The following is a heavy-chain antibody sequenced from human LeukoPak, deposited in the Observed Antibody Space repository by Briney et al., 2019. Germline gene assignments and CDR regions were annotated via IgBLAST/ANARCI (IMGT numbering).Heavy chain of an antibody. J-gene: IGHJ4*02. CDR2: IYSDGTT. V-gene: IGHV3-53*05. D-gene: IGHD3-10*01. CDR3: AKNRVLLWFGDFDY. CDR1: GFTVGSNY. Sequence: PGGSLRLSCAASGFTVGSNYMSWVRQAPGKGLEWVSVIYSDGTTYYADSVKGRFTISRDNSKNTLYLQMNSLRAEDTAVYYCAKNRVLLWFGDFDYWGQGTLVTVSS.